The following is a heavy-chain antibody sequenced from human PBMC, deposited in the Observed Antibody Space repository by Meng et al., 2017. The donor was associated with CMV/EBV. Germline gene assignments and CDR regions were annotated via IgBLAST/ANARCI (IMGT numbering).Heavy chain of an antibody. J-gene: IGHJ4*02. D-gene: IGHD2-21*01. CDR1: GGAISSYY. CDR2: IYTSGGT. CDR3: ARGSYYRYVIDS. V-gene: IGHV4-4*07. Sequence: QVQPQESGPGLVQPSETLSLTFTVAGGAISSYYWSWIRQPAGKGLGWIGRIYTSGGTNYNPSLKSRVTMSVDTSKNQFSLKLSFVTAADTAVYYCARGSYYRYVIDSWGQGTLVTVSS.